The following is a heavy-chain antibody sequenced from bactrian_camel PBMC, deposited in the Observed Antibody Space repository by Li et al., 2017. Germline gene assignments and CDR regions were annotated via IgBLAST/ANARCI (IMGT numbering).Heavy chain of an antibody. V-gene: IGHV3S31*01. CDR3: AARSVGWCPLFEHWLGKRAYTPGGYFAN. CDR1: GFTYSSNC. CDR2: MEIGGDDT. J-gene: IGHJ4*01. Sequence: VQLVESGGGSVQAGGSLTLSCVAPGFTYSSNCMTWFRQSPGKEREGVVAMEIGGDDTYYSDSVKGRFTASGDRATNTLTLRMDNLSPEDTTIYYCAARSVGWCPLFEHWLGKRAYTPGGYFANWGQGTQVTVS. D-gene: IGHD1*01.